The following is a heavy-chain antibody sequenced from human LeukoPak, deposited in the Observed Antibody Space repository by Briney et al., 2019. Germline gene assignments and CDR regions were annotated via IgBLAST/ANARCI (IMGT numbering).Heavy chain of an antibody. D-gene: IGHD6-13*01. V-gene: IGHV1-46*01. CDR1: GYTFTSYC. J-gene: IGHJ5*02. CDR3: ARNTYSRNWFDP. Sequence: ASVKVSCKASGYTFTSYCMHWVRQAPGQGLEWMGIINPSGGSTSYAQKFQGRVTMTRDTSTSTVYMELSSLRSEDTAVYYCARNTYSRNWFDPWGQGTLVTVSS. CDR2: INPSGGST.